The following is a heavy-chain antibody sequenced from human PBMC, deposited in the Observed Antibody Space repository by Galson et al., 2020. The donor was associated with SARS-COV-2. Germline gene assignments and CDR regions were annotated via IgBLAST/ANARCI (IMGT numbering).Heavy chain of an antibody. Sequence: ASVKVSCKASGYTFTSYDINWVRQATGQGLEWMGWMNPNSGNTGYAQKFQGRVTMTRNTSISTAYMELSSLRSEDTAVYYCASTIPPPTRVWGSYRRKSYYYGMDVWGQGTTVTVSS. CDR3: ASTIPPPTRVWGSYRRKSYYYGMDV. D-gene: IGHD3-16*02. CDR2: MNPNSGNT. CDR1: GYTFTSYD. V-gene: IGHV1-8*01. J-gene: IGHJ6*02.